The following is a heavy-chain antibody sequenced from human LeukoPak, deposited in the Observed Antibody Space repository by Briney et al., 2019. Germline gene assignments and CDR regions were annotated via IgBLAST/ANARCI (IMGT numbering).Heavy chain of an antibody. D-gene: IGHD3-3*01. Sequence: SETQSLACTVSGGSISSGGYYWSWIRQHPGKGLEWIGYIDYSGSTHHNPSLKSRVTISVDTSKNQFSLKLTSVTAADTAVYYCARSGAPLEWLLTSSYYYYGLDVWGQGTTVAVSS. CDR1: GGSISSGGYY. CDR3: ARSGAPLEWLLTSSYYYYGLDV. V-gene: IGHV4-31*03. J-gene: IGHJ6*02. CDR2: IDYSGST.